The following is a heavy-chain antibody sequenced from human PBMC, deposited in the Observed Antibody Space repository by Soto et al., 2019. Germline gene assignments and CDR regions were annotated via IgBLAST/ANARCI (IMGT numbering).Heavy chain of an antibody. CDR2: IHSDGSST. CDR1: GFTFNDYW. CDR3: ARGDKGGFDL. Sequence: EVQLVESEGGLVQRGGSLRLSCAASGFTFNDYWMHWVRQSPGQWLVWVSHIHSDGSSTTYADSVKGRFTISRDNAKNTLSLQMNSLRAEDTAVYYCARGDKGGFDLWGQGTTVTVSS. D-gene: IGHD2-21*02. J-gene: IGHJ3*01. V-gene: IGHV3-74*01.